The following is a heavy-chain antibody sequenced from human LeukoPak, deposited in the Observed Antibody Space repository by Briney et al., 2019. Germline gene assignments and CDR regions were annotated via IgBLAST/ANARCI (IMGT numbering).Heavy chain of an antibody. V-gene: IGHV3-7*01. CDR1: GFAFSSYW. Sequence: GGSLRLSCAASGFAFSSYWMSWVRQAPGKWLEWVANIKQDGGEKYYVDSVKGRFTISRDNAKNSLFLQMNSLRAEDTAVYYCTRLGGSYYTYWGQGTLVTVSS. D-gene: IGHD1-26*01. J-gene: IGHJ4*02. CDR3: TRLGGSYYTY. CDR2: IKQDGGEK.